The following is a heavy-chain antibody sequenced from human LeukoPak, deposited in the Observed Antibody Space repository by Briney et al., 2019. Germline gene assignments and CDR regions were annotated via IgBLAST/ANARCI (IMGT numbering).Heavy chain of an antibody. CDR1: GYSISSGYY. CDR3: ARVMGHYYDSRGWFDP. CDR2: IYHSGST. Sequence: SETLSLTCTVSGYSISSGYYWGWIRPPPGKGLEWIGSIYHSGSTYYNPSLKSRVTISVDTSKNQFSLKLSSVTAADTAMYYCARVMGHYYDSRGWFDPWGQGTLVTVSS. J-gene: IGHJ5*02. D-gene: IGHD3-22*01. V-gene: IGHV4-38-2*02.